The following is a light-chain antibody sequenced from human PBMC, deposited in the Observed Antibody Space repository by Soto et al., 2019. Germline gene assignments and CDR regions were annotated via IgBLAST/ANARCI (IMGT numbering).Light chain of an antibody. V-gene: IGLV1-44*01. Sequence: QSVLTQPPSASGTPGQRVTISCSGSSSNIGSNTVNWYQQLPGTAPKLLIYSNNQRPSGAPDRFSGSKSGTSASLAISGLQSEDEADYYCAAWDDSLNGREVFANGTKGTVL. CDR1: SSNIGSNT. J-gene: IGLJ1*01. CDR2: SNN. CDR3: AAWDDSLNGREV.